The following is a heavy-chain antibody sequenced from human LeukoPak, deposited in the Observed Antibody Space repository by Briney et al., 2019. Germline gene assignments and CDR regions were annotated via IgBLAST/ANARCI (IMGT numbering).Heavy chain of an antibody. CDR1: GGSISSSSYY. V-gene: IGHV4-39*01. J-gene: IGHJ5*02. D-gene: IGHD2-2*01. CDR2: IYYSGST. Sequence: SETLSLTCTVSGGSISSSSYYWGWIRQPPGKGLEWIGSIYYSGSTYYNPSLKSRVTISVDTSKNQFSLKLSSVTAADTAVYYCTQGVVVPAAINGWFDPWGQGTLVTVSS. CDR3: TQGVVVPAAINGWFDP.